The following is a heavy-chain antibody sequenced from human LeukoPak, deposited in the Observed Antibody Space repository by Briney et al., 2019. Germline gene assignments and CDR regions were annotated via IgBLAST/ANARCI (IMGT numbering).Heavy chain of an antibody. V-gene: IGHV4-39*01. CDR2: ISYSGNT. CDR3: ASPATYYDFWSGYHPFDY. CDR1: GGSISSTRYY. Sequence: PSETLSLTCTVSGGSISSTRYYWGWIRQPPGKGLEWIGSISYSGNTFYNPSLKSRVTVSVDTSKKQFSVKLSSVTAADTAVYYCASPATYYDFWSGYHPFDYWGQGTLVTVSS. D-gene: IGHD3-3*01. J-gene: IGHJ4*02.